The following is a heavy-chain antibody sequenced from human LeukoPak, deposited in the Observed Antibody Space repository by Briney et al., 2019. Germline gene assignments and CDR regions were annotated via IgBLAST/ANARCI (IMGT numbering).Heavy chain of an antibody. CDR1: GGSISSYY. Sequence: TSETLSLTCTVSGGSISSYYWNWIRQSPGKGLEWIGYIYYSGSTSYNPSLKSRVTISVDTSKNQFSLKLSSVTAADTAVYYCARHYYDSGAYINAFDIWGQGTMVTVSS. J-gene: IGHJ3*02. CDR3: ARHYYDSGAYINAFDI. V-gene: IGHV4-59*08. CDR2: IYYSGST. D-gene: IGHD3-22*01.